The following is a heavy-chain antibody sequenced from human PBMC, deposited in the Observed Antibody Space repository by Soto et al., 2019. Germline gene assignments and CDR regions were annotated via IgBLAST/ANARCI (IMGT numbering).Heavy chain of an antibody. Sequence: EVQLLESGGGSVQPGGSLRLSCAASGFTFSTYAMSWVRQAPGKGLEWVSSIGGSGGYTYYADSVKGLFTISRDNSKNPLYLQMNSLRAEDTAVYYCAEARRGGSGWSRFDSWGQGTLVTVSS. J-gene: IGHJ4*02. CDR3: AEARRGGSGWSRFDS. CDR2: IGGSGGYT. CDR1: GFTFSTYA. D-gene: IGHD6-19*01. V-gene: IGHV3-23*01.